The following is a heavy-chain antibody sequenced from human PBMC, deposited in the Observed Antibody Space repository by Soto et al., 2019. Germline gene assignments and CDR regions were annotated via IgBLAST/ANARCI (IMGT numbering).Heavy chain of an antibody. CDR3: ATPQKGYNWNYFDH. J-gene: IGHJ4*02. D-gene: IGHD1-20*01. CDR1: GASISGSYYY. V-gene: IGHV4-39*01. CDR2: VFYTGFT. Sequence: SETLSLTCAVSGASISGSYYYWAWLRQSPGKGPEWIGSVFYTGFTSYNPSLESRVSVSVDTSKSQFSLKLSAVTAADTAVYYCATPQKGYNWNYFDHWGQGALVTVSS.